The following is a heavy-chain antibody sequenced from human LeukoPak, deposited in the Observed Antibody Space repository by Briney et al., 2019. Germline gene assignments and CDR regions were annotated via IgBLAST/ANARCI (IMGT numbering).Heavy chain of an antibody. V-gene: IGHV1-69*05. CDR1: GGTFSSYA. CDR2: IIPIFGTA. J-gene: IGHJ4*02. Sequence: SVKVSCKASGGTFSSYAISWVRQAPGQGLEWMGGIIPIFGTANYAQKFQGRVTITTDESTSTAYMELSSLRSEDTAVYYCARGWGIAAAGTCDYWGQGTLVTVSS. CDR3: ARGWGIAAAGTCDY. D-gene: IGHD6-13*01.